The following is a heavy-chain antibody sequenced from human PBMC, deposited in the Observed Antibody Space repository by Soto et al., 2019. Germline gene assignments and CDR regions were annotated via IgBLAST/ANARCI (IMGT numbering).Heavy chain of an antibody. CDR1: GFTFSGSA. V-gene: IGHV3-73*02. D-gene: IGHD6-19*01. J-gene: IGHJ4*02. CDR2: IRSKANSYAT. Sequence: EVQLVESGGGLVQPGGSLKLSCAASGFTFSGSAMHWVRQASGKGLEWVGRIRSKANSYATAYAASVKGRFTISRDDSKNTAYLQMNSLKTEDTAVYYCTPSGPGIAVAGIIWGQGTLVTVSS. CDR3: TPSGPGIAVAGII.